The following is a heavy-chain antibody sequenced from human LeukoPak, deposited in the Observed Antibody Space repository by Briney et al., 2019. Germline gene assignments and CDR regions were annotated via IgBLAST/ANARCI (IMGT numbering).Heavy chain of an antibody. CDR1: GDSVSGNSAA. V-gene: IGHV6-1*01. CDR3: AREHCSGGSCYSIYYYYYMDV. J-gene: IGHJ6*03. D-gene: IGHD2-15*01. Sequence: SQTLSLTCALSGDSVSGNSAAWNWIRQSPSRGLEWLGRTFYRSKWYNDYAVSVKSRITIKPDTSKNQFSLQLNSVTPEDTAVYYCAREHCSGGSCYSIYYYYYMDVWGKGTTVTVSS. CDR2: TFYRSKWYN.